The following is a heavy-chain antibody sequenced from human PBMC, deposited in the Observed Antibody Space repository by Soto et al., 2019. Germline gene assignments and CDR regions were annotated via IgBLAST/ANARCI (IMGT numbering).Heavy chain of an antibody. J-gene: IGHJ5*02. CDR2: IFYSGST. Sequence: SETLSLTCTVSGGSISNYYWSWIRQPPGRGLEWIGHIFYSGSTYYNPSLKSRVTISVDRSKNQFSLKLSSVTAADTAVYYCARVPDRWGQGTLVTVSS. D-gene: IGHD2-2*01. CDR1: GGSISNYY. V-gene: IGHV4-59*12. CDR3: ARVPDR.